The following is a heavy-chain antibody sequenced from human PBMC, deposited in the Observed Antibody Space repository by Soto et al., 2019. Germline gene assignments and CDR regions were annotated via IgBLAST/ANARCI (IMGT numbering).Heavy chain of an antibody. CDR3: ARCKQKVIHCAMDV. J-gene: IGHJ6*02. CDR2: INYDGSSK. D-gene: IGHD2-21*01. Sequence: QDHLVESGGGAVQAGRSLRVSCETSGFIFSAYGMHWVRQAPGKGLEWVAFINYDGSSKFYGDSVKGRFTVSRDNSKNTLFLQLNSLRGEDTATYYCARCKQKVIHCAMDVWGQGATVTVTS. V-gene: IGHV3-33*01. CDR1: GFIFSAYG.